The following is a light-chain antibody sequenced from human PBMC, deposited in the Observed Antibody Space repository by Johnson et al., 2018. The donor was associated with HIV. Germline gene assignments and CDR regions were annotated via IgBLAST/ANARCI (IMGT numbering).Light chain of an antibody. CDR2: ENN. V-gene: IGLV1-51*02. CDR1: SSNIGNNY. Sequence: QSVLTQPPSVSAATGQKVTISCSGSSSNIGNNYVSWYQQLPGTAPKLLIYENNKRPSGIPDRFSGSKSGTSATLGITGLQTGDEADYYCGTWDSSLSAGYGVGTGTKVTVL. CDR3: GTWDSSLSAGYG. J-gene: IGLJ1*01.